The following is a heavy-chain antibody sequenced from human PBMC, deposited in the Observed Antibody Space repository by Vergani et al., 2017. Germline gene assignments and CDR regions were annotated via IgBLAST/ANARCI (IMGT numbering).Heavy chain of an antibody. D-gene: IGHD6-19*01. CDR1: GFTFSSYG. CDR2: ISYDEINK. V-gene: IGHV3-30*18. CDR3: AKDSTSVIAVAGDFDY. Sequence: QVQLVESGGGVVQPGRSLRLSCAASGFTFSSYGMHWVRQAPGKGLEWVAVISYDEINKYYADSVKGRFTISRDNSKNTLYLQMNSLRAEDTAVYYCAKDSTSVIAVAGDFDYWGQGTLVTVAS. J-gene: IGHJ4*02.